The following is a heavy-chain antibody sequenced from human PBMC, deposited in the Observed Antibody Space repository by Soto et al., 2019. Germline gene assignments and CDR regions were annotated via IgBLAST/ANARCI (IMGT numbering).Heavy chain of an antibody. V-gene: IGHV4-59*01. CDR2: IYYSGST. CDR3: ARETYSGYDSHYGMDV. Sequence: SETLSLTCTVSGGSISSYYWSWIRQPPGKGLEWIGYIYYSGSTNYNPSLKSRVTISVDTSKNQFPLKLSSVTAADTAVYYCARETYSGYDSHYGMDVWGQGTTVTVSS. D-gene: IGHD5-12*01. J-gene: IGHJ6*02. CDR1: GGSISSYY.